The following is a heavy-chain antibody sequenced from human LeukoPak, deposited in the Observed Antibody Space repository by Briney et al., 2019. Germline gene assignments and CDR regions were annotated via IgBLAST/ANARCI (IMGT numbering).Heavy chain of an antibody. J-gene: IGHJ4*02. Sequence: ASVKVSCKASGYTFTSYDINWVRQATGQGLEWMGWMSPNSGDTGYAQKFQGRVTMTSDSSISTAYMELSSLRSEDTAIYYCVRTPPNWGFDYWGQGTLVTVSS. CDR2: MSPNSGDT. CDR1: GYTFTSYD. V-gene: IGHV1-8*01. CDR3: VRTPPNWGFDY. D-gene: IGHD7-27*01.